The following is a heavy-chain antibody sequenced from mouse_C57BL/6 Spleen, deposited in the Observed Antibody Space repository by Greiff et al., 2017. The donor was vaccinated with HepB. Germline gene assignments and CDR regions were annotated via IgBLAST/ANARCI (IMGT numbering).Heavy chain of an antibody. V-gene: IGHV3-6*01. CDR2: ISYDGSN. CDR1: GYSITSGYY. Sequence: EVKLMESGPGLVKPSQSLSLTCSVTGYSITSGYYWNWIRQFPGNKLEWMGYISYDGSNNYNPSLKNRISITRDTSKNQFFLKLNSVTTEDTATYYCARDPDLYYYGSSPWFAYWGQGTLVTVSA. CDR3: ARDPDLYYYGSSPWFAY. D-gene: IGHD1-1*01. J-gene: IGHJ3*01.